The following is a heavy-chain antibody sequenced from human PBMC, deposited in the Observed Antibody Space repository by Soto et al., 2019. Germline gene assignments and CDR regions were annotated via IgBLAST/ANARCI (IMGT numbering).Heavy chain of an antibody. V-gene: IGHV3-7*03. J-gene: IGHJ4*02. Sequence: PGESLQISCAASGFTFSSYWMSCVRQAPGKGLEWVANIKQDGSEKYYVDSVKGRFTISRDNAKNSLYLQMNSLRAEDTAVYYCARGINHYYDSSGYYYFDYWGQGTLVTVS. CDR3: ARGINHYYDSSGYYYFDY. CDR1: GFTFSSYW. CDR2: IKQDGSEK. D-gene: IGHD3-22*01.